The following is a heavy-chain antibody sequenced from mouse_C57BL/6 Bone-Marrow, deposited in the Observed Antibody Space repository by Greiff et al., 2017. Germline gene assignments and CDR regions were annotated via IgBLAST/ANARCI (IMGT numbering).Heavy chain of an antibody. D-gene: IGHD2-2*01. V-gene: IGHV1-19*01. J-gene: IGHJ1*03. Sequence: VQLQQSGPVLVKPGASVKMSCKASGYTFTDYYMNWVKQSHGKSLEWIGVINPYNGGTSYNQKFKGKATLTVDKSSSTAYMELNSLTSEDSAVYYCASKDGYDGHWYFDVWGTGTTVTVSS. CDR1: GYTFTDYY. CDR3: ASKDGYDGHWYFDV. CDR2: INPYNGGT.